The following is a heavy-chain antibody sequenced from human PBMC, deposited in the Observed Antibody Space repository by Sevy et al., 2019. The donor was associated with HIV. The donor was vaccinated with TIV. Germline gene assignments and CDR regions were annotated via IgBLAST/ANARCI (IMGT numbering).Heavy chain of an antibody. CDR1: GGSISSSSYY. D-gene: IGHD4-17*01. Sequence: SETLSLTCTVSGGSISSSSYYWGWIRQPPGKGLEWIGSIDYSGSSYYNPSLKSRVTISVDTSKNQFSLKLSSVTAADTAVYYCARQGRRVTTVTTTFDYWGQGTLVTVSS. CDR2: IDYSGSS. V-gene: IGHV4-39*01. CDR3: ARQGRRVTTVTTTFDY. J-gene: IGHJ4*02.